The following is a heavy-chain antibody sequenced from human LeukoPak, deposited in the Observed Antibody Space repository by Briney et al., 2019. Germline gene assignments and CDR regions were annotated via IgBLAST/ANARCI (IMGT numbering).Heavy chain of an antibody. Sequence: ASVKVSCKASVYTFTGYYMHWVRQAPGQGLEWMGWINPNSGGTNYAQKFQGRVTMTRDTSISTAYMELSRLRSDDTAVYYCARGLTTVATWLYLWGRGTLVTVSS. D-gene: IGHD4-17*01. CDR2: INPNSGGT. CDR3: ARGLTTVATWLYL. V-gene: IGHV1-2*02. J-gene: IGHJ2*01. CDR1: VYTFTGYY.